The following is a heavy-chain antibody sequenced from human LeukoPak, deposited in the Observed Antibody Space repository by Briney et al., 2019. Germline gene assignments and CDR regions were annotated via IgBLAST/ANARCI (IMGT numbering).Heavy chain of an antibody. V-gene: IGHV4-59*01. Sequence: SETLSLTCTVSGGSISSYYWSWIRQPPGKGLEWIGYVYYSGSTNYNPSLKSRVTISVDTSKNQFSLKLASVTAADTAVYYCARGTGSFDYWGQGTLVTVSS. J-gene: IGHJ4*02. CDR2: VYYSGST. D-gene: IGHD1-14*01. CDR1: GGSISSYY. CDR3: ARGTGSFDY.